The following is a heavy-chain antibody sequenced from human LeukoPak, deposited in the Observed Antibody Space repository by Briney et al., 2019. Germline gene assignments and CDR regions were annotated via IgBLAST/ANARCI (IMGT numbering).Heavy chain of an antibody. CDR2: IWYDGSNK. D-gene: IGHD3-22*01. CDR3: ARESYFYDSSGYPVSHHAFDI. J-gene: IGHJ3*02. CDR1: GFTFSSHG. Sequence: PGRSLRLSCAASGFTFSSHGMHWVRQAPGKGLDWVAAIWYDGSNKYSADSLKGRFTISRDSSKNTLYLEMNSLRAEDTAVYYCARESYFYDSSGYPVSHHAFDIWGQGTMVTVSS. V-gene: IGHV3-33*01.